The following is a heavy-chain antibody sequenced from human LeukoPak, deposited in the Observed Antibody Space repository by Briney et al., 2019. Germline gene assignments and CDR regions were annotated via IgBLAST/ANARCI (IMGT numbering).Heavy chain of an antibody. D-gene: IGHD3-9*01. J-gene: IGHJ4*02. CDR2: IYTSGTT. CDR3: ARAPHLLRYFDWLLYYFDY. V-gene: IGHV4-4*07. Sequence: SETLSLTCTVSGGSFSTYYWSWIRQPAGKGLEWIGHIYTSGTTNYNPSLKSRVTISVDTSKNQFSLKLSSVTAADTAVYYCARAPHLLRYFDWLLYYFDYWGQGTLVTVSS. CDR1: GGSFSTYY.